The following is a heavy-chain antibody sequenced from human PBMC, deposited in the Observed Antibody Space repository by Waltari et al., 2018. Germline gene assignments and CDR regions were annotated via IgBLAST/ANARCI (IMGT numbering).Heavy chain of an antibody. J-gene: IGHJ4*02. CDR3: ARRGGDSSGYYPTHFDY. V-gene: IGHV4-38-2*01. D-gene: IGHD3-22*01. Sequence: QVQLQESGPGLVKPSETLSLTCAVSGYSISSGYYWGWIRQPPGKGLEWIGSIYHSGSTYYNPSPKSRVTISVDTSKNQFSLKLSSVTAADTAVYYCARRGGDSSGYYPTHFDYWGQGTLVTVSS. CDR2: IYHSGST. CDR1: GYSISSGYY.